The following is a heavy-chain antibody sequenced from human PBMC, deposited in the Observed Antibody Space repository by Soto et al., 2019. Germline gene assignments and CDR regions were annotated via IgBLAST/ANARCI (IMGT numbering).Heavy chain of an antibody. V-gene: IGHV3-33*01. D-gene: IGHD3-3*01. Sequence: GGSLRLSCAASGFTFSSYGMHWVRQAPGKGLEWVAVIWYDGSNKYYADSVKGRFTISRDNSKNTLYLQMNSLRAEDTAVYYCASQPGFLEWLAGFDYWGQGTLVTVSS. CDR3: ASQPGFLEWLAGFDY. J-gene: IGHJ4*02. CDR1: GFTFSSYG. CDR2: IWYDGSNK.